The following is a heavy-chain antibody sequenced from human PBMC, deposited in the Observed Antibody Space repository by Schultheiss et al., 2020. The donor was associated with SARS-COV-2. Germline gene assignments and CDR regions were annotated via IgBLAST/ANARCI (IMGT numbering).Heavy chain of an antibody. CDR2: ISAYNGNT. J-gene: IGHJ4*02. D-gene: IGHD2-2*01. Sequence: ASVKVSCKASGYTFTSYGISWVRQAPGQGLEWMGWISAYNGNTNYAQKFRGRVTITSDRSVSTAYMELSSLRSEDMVVYSCVPYCSSTSCFFDYWGQGTLVTVSS. CDR1: GYTFTSYG. V-gene: IGHV1-18*03. CDR3: VPYCSSTSCFFDY.